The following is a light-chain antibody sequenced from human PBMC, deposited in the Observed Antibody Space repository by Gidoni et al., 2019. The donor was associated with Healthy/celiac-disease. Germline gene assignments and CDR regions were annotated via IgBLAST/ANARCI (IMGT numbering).Light chain of an antibody. CDR2: DVS. CDR1: ISNVGGYNY. CDR3: SSFTSSTTVV. V-gene: IGLV2-14*03. Sequence: QSALTQPASVSGSPGQSITISCTGTISNVGGYNYVSWYQQHPGKAPQLIIYDVSKRPSGVSNRFSGSKSGNTASLTISGLQAEDEADYYCSSFTSSTTVVFGGGTKLTVL. J-gene: IGLJ2*01.